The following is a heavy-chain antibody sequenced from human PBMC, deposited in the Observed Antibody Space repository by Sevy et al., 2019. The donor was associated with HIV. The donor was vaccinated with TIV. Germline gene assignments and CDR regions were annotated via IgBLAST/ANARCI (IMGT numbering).Heavy chain of an antibody. J-gene: IGHJ3*02. CDR2: ISYDGSNK. D-gene: IGHD2-15*01. CDR3: ARDQGQCSGGSCYSLGIDAFDI. CDR1: GFTFSSYA. Sequence: GGSLRLSCAASGFTFSSYAMHWVRQAPGKGLEWVAVISYDGSNKYYADSVKGRFTISRDNSKNTRYLQMNSLGAEDTAVYYCARDQGQCSGGSCYSLGIDAFDIWGQGTMVTVSS. V-gene: IGHV3-30-3*01.